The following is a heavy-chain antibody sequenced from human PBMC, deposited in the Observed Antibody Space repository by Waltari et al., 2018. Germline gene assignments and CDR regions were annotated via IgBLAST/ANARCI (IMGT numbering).Heavy chain of an antibody. D-gene: IGHD5-12*01. CDR2: IYYSGST. CDR1: GGSIRSSSYY. CDR3: ARESRGYDFSIID. V-gene: IGHV4-39*07. Sequence: QLQLQESGPGLVKPSETLSLTCTVSGGSIRSSSYYWGWIRQPPGKGLEWIGSIYYSGSTYYNPSLKSRVTISVDTSKNQFSLKLSSVTAADTAVYYCARESRGYDFSIIDWGQGTLVTVSS. J-gene: IGHJ4*02.